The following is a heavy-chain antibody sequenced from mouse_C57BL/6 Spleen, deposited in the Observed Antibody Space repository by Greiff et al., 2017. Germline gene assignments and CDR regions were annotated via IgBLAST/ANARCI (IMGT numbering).Heavy chain of an antibody. D-gene: IGHD2-5*01. CDR2: IYPGDGDT. CDR1: GYAFSSSW. V-gene: IGHV1-82*01. Sequence: QVQLKQSGPELVKPGASVKISCKASGYAFSSSWMNWVKQRPGKGLEWIGRIYPGDGDTNYNGKFKGKATLTADKSSSTAYMQLSSLTSEDSAVYFCASEAGSNYRAMDYWGQGTSVTVSS. CDR3: ASEAGSNYRAMDY. J-gene: IGHJ4*01.